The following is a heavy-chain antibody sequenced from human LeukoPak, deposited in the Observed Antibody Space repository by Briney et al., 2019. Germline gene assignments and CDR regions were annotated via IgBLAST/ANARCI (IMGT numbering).Heavy chain of an antibody. CDR2: TYYRSKWYN. V-gene: IGHV6-1*01. CDR3: ARTGISYSSSWYEPYYFDY. D-gene: IGHD6-13*01. CDR1: GDSVSSNSAA. J-gene: IGHJ4*02. Sequence: SQTLSLTCAISGDSVSSNSAAWNWIRQSPSRGLEWLGRTYYRSKWYNDYAVSVKSRITIIPDTSKNQFSLQLNSVTPEDTAVYYCARTGISYSSSWYEPYYFDYWGQGTLVTVSS.